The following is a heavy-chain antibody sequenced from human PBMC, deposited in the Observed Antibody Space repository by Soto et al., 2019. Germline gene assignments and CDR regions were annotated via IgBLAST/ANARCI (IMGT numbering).Heavy chain of an antibody. J-gene: IGHJ6*02. CDR2: FSYSGNI. Sequence: QVQLQESGPAVVKSSETLSLTCTVSGGSIKTYCWSWIRQPPGKGLEWIGSFSYSGNIHYNASLRSRISISWDTSKKRVSLRLSSVTAADTAMYFCARHPVALGCMDVWGQGTTVTVSS. CDR1: GGSIKTYC. CDR3: ARHPVALGCMDV. V-gene: IGHV4-59*08. D-gene: IGHD6-19*01.